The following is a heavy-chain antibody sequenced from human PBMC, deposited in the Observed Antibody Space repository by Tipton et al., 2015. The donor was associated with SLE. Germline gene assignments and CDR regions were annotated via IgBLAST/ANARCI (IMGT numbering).Heavy chain of an antibody. Sequence: TLSLTCTVSGGSISSGGYYWSWIRQHPGKGLEWIGYIYYSGSTYYNPSLKSRVTISVDTSKNQFSLKLSSVTAADTAVYYCARGYDILTGDAFDIWGQGTMVTVSS. CDR2: IYYSGST. CDR1: GGSISSGGYY. CDR3: ARGYDILTGDAFDI. J-gene: IGHJ3*02. V-gene: IGHV4-31*03. D-gene: IGHD3-9*01.